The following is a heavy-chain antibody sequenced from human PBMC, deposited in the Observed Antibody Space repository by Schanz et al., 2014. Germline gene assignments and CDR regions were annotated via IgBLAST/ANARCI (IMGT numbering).Heavy chain of an antibody. Sequence: QVQLVQSGAEVKKPGASVKVSCKASGYTFTSYGIGWVRQAPGQGLEWMGWISAYNGNTKYGQKVQGRVTMTADTSTNTAYMELRSLRSDDTAVYYCAKAEYDILTDSYSRLDPWGQGTLVTVSS. V-gene: IGHV1-18*01. CDR2: ISAYNGNT. CDR3: AKAEYDILTDSYSRLDP. D-gene: IGHD3-9*01. J-gene: IGHJ5*02. CDR1: GYTFTSYG.